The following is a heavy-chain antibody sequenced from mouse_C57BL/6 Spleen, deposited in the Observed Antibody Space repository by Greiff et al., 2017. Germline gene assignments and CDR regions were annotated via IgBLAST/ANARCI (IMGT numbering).Heavy chain of an antibody. CDR3: ARDYYGSRHWYFDV. CDR2: IYPGSGNT. CDR1: GYSFTSYY. Sequence: QVTLKVSGPELVKPGASVKISCKASGYSFTSYYIHWVKQRPGQGLEWIGWIYPGSGNTKYNEKFKGKATLTADTSSSTAYMQLSSLTSEDSAVYYCARDYYGSRHWYFDVWGTGTTVTVSS. J-gene: IGHJ1*03. V-gene: IGHV1-66*01. D-gene: IGHD1-1*01.